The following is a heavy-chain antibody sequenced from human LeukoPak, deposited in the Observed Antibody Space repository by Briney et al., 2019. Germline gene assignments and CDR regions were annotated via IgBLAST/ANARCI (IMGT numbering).Heavy chain of an antibody. D-gene: IGHD3-10*01. V-gene: IGHV1-18*01. J-gene: IGHJ4*02. CDR2: ISAYNGNT. CDR1: GYTFTIYG. Sequence: ASVTVSFTASGYTFTIYGITWVRQAPGQGLEWMAWISAYNGNTDYAQNLRGRVTMTTDTSTSTAYMELTSLRSDDTAVYYCARDSVDGSGTYYNDSPDYWGQGTLVTVSS. CDR3: ARDSVDGSGTYYNDSPDY.